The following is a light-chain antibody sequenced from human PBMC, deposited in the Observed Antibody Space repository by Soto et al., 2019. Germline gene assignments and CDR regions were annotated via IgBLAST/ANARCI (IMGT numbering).Light chain of an antibody. J-gene: IGKJ3*01. Sequence: DIQMTQSPPSLSASVGDRVTITCRASQTISSYLTWYQQKPGKAPKLLIDSTSTLQSVVPSRFSGSGSGTDFTLTISGLQPGDFATYYCQQSYSAPLTFGPGTRVDLK. CDR3: QQSYSAPLT. CDR1: QTISSY. V-gene: IGKV1-39*01. CDR2: STS.